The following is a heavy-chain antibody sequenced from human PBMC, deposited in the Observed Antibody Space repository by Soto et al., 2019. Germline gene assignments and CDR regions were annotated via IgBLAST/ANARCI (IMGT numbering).Heavy chain of an antibody. D-gene: IGHD3-22*01. Sequence: ASVKVSCKASGYTFTSYGISWVRQAPGQGLEWVGWISAYNGNTNYAQKLQGRVTMTTDTSTSTAYMELRSLRSDDTAVYYCARLYYYDSSGYYETAYYFDYWGQGTLVTVSS. CDR1: GYTFTSYG. CDR2: ISAYNGNT. CDR3: ARLYYYDSSGYYETAYYFDY. J-gene: IGHJ4*02. V-gene: IGHV1-18*01.